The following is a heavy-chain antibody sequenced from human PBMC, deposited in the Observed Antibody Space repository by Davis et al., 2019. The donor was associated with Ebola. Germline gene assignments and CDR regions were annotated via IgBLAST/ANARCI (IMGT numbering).Heavy chain of an antibody. CDR2: IPYVGSNK. Sequence: GESLKISCAASEFTFSSYAMHWVRQAPGKGLQWVAVIPYVGSNKYYADSVKGRFTISRDNSNNTLYLQMNSLRAEDTAVYYCARMYSGSPEGGDYWGQGTLVIVSS. V-gene: IGHV3-30*04. D-gene: IGHD1-26*01. J-gene: IGHJ4*02. CDR1: EFTFSSYA. CDR3: ARMYSGSPEGGDY.